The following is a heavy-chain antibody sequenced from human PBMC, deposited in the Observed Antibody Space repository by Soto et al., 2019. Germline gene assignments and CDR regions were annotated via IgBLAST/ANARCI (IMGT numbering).Heavy chain of an antibody. CDR3: VRGDDRVD. J-gene: IGHJ4*02. CDR1: GFSFSSYT. D-gene: IGHD1-1*01. V-gene: IGHV3-21*01. CDR2: ISKSSSLT. Sequence: EVHLVESGGGLAKPGGSLRLSCVGSGFSFSSYTMTWVRQAPGMGLEYLASISKSSSLTFYADSVRGRFITSRDNGRDSLFLQMYSLRAEDTAVYYCVRGDDRVDWGQGTLVTVSS.